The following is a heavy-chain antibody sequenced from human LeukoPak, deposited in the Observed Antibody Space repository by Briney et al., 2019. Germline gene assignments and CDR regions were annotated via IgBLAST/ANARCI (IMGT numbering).Heavy chain of an antibody. CDR3: ARFFLGSGSSYLLYNWFDP. J-gene: IGHJ5*02. V-gene: IGHV5-51*01. CDR2: IYPGDSDT. CDR1: GYSFTSYW. Sequence: GESLKISCKGSGYSFTSYWIGWVRQMPGKGLEWMGIIYPGDSDTRYSPSFQGQVTISADKSISTAYLQWSSLKASDTAMYYCARFFLGSGSSYLLYNWFDPWGQGTLVTVSS. D-gene: IGHD3-10*01.